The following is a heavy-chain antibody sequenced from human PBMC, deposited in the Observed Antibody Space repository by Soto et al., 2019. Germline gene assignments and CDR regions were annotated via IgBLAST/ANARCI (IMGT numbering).Heavy chain of an antibody. Sequence: QVQLVESGGGVVQPGRSLRLSCAASGFTFSSYGMHWVRKAPGKGLEWVAVIWYDGSNKYYADSVKGRFTISRDNSKNTLYLQMNSLRAEDTAVYYCARELAATFDYWGQGTLVTVSS. J-gene: IGHJ4*02. V-gene: IGHV3-33*01. D-gene: IGHD6-13*01. CDR2: IWYDGSNK. CDR1: GFTFSSYG. CDR3: ARELAATFDY.